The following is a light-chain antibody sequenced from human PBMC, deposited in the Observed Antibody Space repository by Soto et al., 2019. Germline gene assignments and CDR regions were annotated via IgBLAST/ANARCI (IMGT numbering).Light chain of an antibody. J-gene: IGKJ1*01. CDR2: GAS. Sequence: EIVLTQSPGTLSLSPGERATLSCRASQSVSSSYLAWYQQKPGQAPRLLIYGASSRATGIPDRFSGSGSGTHFTLTISRLEPEDFAVYSCQQYCSSPSTFGQGTKVEIK. CDR1: QSVSSSY. V-gene: IGKV3-20*01. CDR3: QQYCSSPST.